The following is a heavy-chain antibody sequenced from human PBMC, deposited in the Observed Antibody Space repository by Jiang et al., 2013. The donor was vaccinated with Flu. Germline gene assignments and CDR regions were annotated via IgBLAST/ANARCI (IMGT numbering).Heavy chain of an antibody. V-gene: IGHV4-31*03. CDR1: GGSIVTGNFY. Sequence: GSGLVKPSQTLSLTCTVSGGSIVTGNFYWSWIRQSPGKGLEWIGYIHYSGGTYNNPSLKSRVTISVDTSESQFSLRLTSVTAADTAVYYCARGRGYSGFEPPTFFDLPWGQGTPWSTVSS. D-gene: IGHD5-12*01. J-gene: IGHJ1*01. CDR2: IHYSGGT. CDR3: ARGRGYSGFEPPTFFDLP.